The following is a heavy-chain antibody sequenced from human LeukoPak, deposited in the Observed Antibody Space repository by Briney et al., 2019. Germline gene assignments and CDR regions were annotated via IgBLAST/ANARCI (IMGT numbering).Heavy chain of an antibody. V-gene: IGHV1-18*01. J-gene: IGHJ4*02. Sequence: GASVKVSCKASGYTFTSYGISWVRQAPGQGLEWMGWISAYNGNTNYAQKLQGRVTMTTDTSTSTAYMELRSLRSDDTAVYYCARDLGMGPGGLTSYDYWGQGTLVTVSS. CDR1: GYTFTSYG. D-gene: IGHD3-9*01. CDR2: ISAYNGNT. CDR3: ARDLGMGPGGLTSYDY.